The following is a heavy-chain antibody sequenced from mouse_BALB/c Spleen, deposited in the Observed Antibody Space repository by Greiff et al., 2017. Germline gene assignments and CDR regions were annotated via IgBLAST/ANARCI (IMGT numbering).Heavy chain of an antibody. V-gene: IGHV14-3*02. CDR1: GFNIKDTY. Sequence: EVKLVESGAELVKPGASVKLSCTASGFNIKDTYMHWVKQRPEQGLEWIGRIDPANGNTKYDPKFQGKATITADTSSNTAYLQLSSLTSEDTAVYYCARGAYYRYERFAYWGQGTLVTVSA. D-gene: IGHD2-14*01. J-gene: IGHJ3*01. CDR2: IDPANGNT. CDR3: ARGAYYRYERFAY.